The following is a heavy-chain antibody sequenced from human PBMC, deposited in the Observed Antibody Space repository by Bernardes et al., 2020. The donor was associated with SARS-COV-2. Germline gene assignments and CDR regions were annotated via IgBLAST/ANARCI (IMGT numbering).Heavy chain of an antibody. CDR1: GLDFSSYW. CDR2: INSDGGRT. CDR3: ARVGATTFY. D-gene: IGHD1-26*01. J-gene: IGHJ4*02. V-gene: IGHV3-74*01. Sequence: GGSLRLSCVASGLDFSSYWMHWVRQAPGKGLVWVSRINSDGGRTNYADSVKGRFTISRDNAKNTLYLQMNSLRVEDTAIYYCARVGATTFYLGQGTLVTVSS.